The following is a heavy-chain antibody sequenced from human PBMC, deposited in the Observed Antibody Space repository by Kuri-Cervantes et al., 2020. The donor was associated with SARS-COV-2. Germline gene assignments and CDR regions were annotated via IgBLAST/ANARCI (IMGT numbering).Heavy chain of an antibody. D-gene: IGHD2-2*01. J-gene: IGHJ4*02. V-gene: IGHV3-30-3*01. CDR2: ISYDGSNK. CDR3: ARDGGVACSSTSCYHDY. CDR1: GFTFSSYW. Sequence: GESLKISCAASGFTFSSYWMSWVRQAPGKGLEWVAVISYDGSNKYYADSVKGRFTISRDNSKNTLYLQMNSLRAEDTAVYYCARDGGVACSSTSCYHDYWGQGTLVTVSS.